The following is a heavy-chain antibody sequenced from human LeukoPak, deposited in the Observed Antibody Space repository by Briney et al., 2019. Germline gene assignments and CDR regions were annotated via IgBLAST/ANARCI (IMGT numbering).Heavy chain of an antibody. CDR3: ARDVGGGPFFDY. CDR1: GGSMGSFY. V-gene: IGHV4-59*01. CDR2: IYYRGST. J-gene: IGHJ4*02. D-gene: IGHD2-15*01. Sequence: PSETLSLTCTVSGGSMGSFYWGWIRQPPGKGLEWIGYIYYRGSTDYNPSLKSRVAISLDTSKNQFSLKLSSVTAADTAVYYCARDVGGGPFFDYWGQGTLVTVSS.